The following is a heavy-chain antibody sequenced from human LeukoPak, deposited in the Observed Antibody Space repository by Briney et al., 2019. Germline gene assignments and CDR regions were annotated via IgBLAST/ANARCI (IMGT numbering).Heavy chain of an antibody. D-gene: IGHD3-22*01. V-gene: IGHV3-23*01. CDR3: AKDLTMIVVVTLDY. CDR1: GFTFSSCS. Sequence: GGSLRLSCAASGFTFSSCSMSWVRQAPGKGLEWVSSISGSGGSTYYADSVKGRFTISRDNSKNTLYLQMNSLRAEDTAVYYCAKDLTMIVVVTLDYWGQGTLVTVSS. CDR2: ISGSGGST. J-gene: IGHJ4*02.